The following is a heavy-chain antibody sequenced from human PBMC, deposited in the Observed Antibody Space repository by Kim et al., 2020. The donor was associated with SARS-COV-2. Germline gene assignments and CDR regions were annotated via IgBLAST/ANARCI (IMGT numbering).Heavy chain of an antibody. CDR1: GGSISSSNW. V-gene: IGHV4-4*02. Sequence: SETLSLTCAVSGGSISSSNWWSWVRQPPGKGLEWIGEIYHSGSTNYNPSLKSRVTISVDKSKNQFSLKLSSVTAADTAVYYCARANPQQWLVRYFDYWGQGTLVTVSS. CDR3: ARANPQQWLVRYFDY. CDR2: IYHSGST. D-gene: IGHD6-19*01. J-gene: IGHJ4*02.